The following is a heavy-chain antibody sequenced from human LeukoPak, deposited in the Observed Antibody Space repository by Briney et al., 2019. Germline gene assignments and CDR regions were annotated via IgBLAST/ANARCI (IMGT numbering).Heavy chain of an antibody. CDR2: ISSSGSTI. J-gene: IGHJ4*02. CDR1: GFTFSDYY. V-gene: IGHV3-11*04. D-gene: IGHD2-2*01. Sequence: PGGSLRLSCAASGFTFSDYYMSWIRQAPGKGLEWVSYISSSGSTIYYADSVKGRFTISRDNAKNSLYLQMNSLRAEDTAVYYCAGSHDEKKNCSSTSCYRGGFDYWGQGTLVTVSS. CDR3: AGSHDEKKNCSSTSCYRGGFDY.